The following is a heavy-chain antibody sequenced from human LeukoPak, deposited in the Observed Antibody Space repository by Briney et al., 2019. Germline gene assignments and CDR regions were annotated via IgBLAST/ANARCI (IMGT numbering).Heavy chain of an antibody. CDR3: ANAHTVTTLYWFDP. CDR1: GFTFSSYG. Sequence: GGSLRLSCAASGFTFSSYGMHWVRQAPGKGLDWVAVISYDGSNQYYADSVKGRFTISRDNSKNTLYLQMNSLRGADTAVYYCANAHTVTTLYWFDPWGQGTLVTVSS. J-gene: IGHJ5*02. D-gene: IGHD4-17*01. CDR2: ISYDGSNQ. V-gene: IGHV3-30*18.